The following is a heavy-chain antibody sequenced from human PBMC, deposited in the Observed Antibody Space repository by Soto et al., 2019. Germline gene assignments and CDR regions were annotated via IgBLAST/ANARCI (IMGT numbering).Heavy chain of an antibody. CDR1: GGSISSDNW. D-gene: IGHD3-16*01. CDR2: IFHSGST. V-gene: IGHV4-4*02. CDR3: ARELGAPPTRISRFVP. Sequence: SETLSLTCAVSGGSISSDNWWSWVRQPPGKGLEWIGEIFHSGSTNSNPSLKSRVTISVDKSKNQFSLKLSSVTAADTAVYYCARELGAPPTRISRFVPWGKGSLFT. J-gene: IGHJ5*02.